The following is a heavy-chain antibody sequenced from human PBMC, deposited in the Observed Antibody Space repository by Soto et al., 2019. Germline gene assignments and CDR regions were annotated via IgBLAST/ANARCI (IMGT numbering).Heavy chain of an antibody. J-gene: IGHJ3*02. CDR2: IKQDGSEK. Sequence: PGGSLRLSCAASGFTFSSYWMSWVRQAPGKGLEWVANIKQDGSEKYYVDSVKGRFTISRDNAKNSLYLQMNSLRAEDTAVYYCAREARRITMIVVVTDGAFDIWGQGTMVTVSS. CDR1: GFTFSSYW. V-gene: IGHV3-7*05. CDR3: AREARRITMIVVVTDGAFDI. D-gene: IGHD3-22*01.